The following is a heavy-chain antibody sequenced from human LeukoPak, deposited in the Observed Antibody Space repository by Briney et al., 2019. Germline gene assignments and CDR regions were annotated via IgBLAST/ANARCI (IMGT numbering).Heavy chain of an antibody. J-gene: IGHJ4*02. CDR1: GGSISSWY. Sequence: SQTLSLTCTVSGGSISSWYWSWIRQPAGKRLEWIGRIKSGGSTNYNPSLKSRVTMSVETSKNQFSLKLDSVTAADTAVYYCAGDTGQQPYPDYWGQGALVTVSS. CDR3: AGDTGQQPYPDY. V-gene: IGHV4-4*07. D-gene: IGHD6-13*01. CDR2: IKSGGST.